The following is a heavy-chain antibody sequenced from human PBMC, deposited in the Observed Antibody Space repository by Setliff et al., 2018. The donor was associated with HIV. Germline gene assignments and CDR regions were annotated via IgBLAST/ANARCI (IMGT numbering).Heavy chain of an antibody. CDR2: ISAYNGNT. Sequence: ASVKVSCKASGYTFTSYGISWVRQAPGQGLEWMGWISAYNGNTNYAQKLRGRVTMTTDTSTNTAYMEVRCLTSDDTAVYYCVRVTADRTNYYYYMDVWDKGTTVTVSS. D-gene: IGHD4-17*01. CDR3: VRVTADRTNYYYYMDV. CDR1: GYTFTSYG. J-gene: IGHJ6*03. V-gene: IGHV1-18*01.